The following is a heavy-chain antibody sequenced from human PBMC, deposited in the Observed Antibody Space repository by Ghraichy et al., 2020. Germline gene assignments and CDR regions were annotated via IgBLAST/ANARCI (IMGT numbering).Heavy chain of an antibody. CDR3: ASRGRPADYGSGRNLDY. CDR1: GFTVSSNY. CDR2: IYSGGSA. D-gene: IGHD3-10*01. Sequence: GGSLRLSCAASGFTVSSNYMSWVRQAPGKGLEWVSVIYSGGSAYYADSVKGRFTISRDNSKNTLYLQMNSLRAEDTAVYYCASRGRPADYGSGRNLDYWGQGTMVTVSS. J-gene: IGHJ4*02. V-gene: IGHV3-66*01.